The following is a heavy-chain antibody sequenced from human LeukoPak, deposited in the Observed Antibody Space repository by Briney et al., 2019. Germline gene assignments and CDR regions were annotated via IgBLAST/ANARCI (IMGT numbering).Heavy chain of an antibody. D-gene: IGHD3-3*01. CDR1: GVSFSGYY. V-gene: IGHV4-34*01. J-gene: IGHJ6*03. CDR3: RGGSPYYYYYYMDG. Sequence: SETLSLTCAVYGVSFSGYYWSWIRQPPGEGLEWSGEINHSGSNNYNPSLKSRVTISVDTSKNQFSLKLSSVTAAGTAVYYCRGGSPYYYYYYMDGWVGGSTV. CDR2: INHSGSN.